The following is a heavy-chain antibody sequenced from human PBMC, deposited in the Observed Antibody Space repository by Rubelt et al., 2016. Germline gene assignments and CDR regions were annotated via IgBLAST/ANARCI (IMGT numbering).Heavy chain of an antibody. D-gene: IGHD2-2*01. Sequence: EVQLVESGGGLVQPGGSLRLSCAASGFTFSSYSMNWVRQAPGKGLEWVSYISSGSSTIYYAESVKGRFTISRDNDKNSLYLQMNSLRDEDTAVYYCATQGYCSSTSCYGAYWGQGTLVTVSS. CDR2: ISSGSSTI. CDR1: GFTFSSYS. CDR3: ATQGYCSSTSCYGAY. J-gene: IGHJ4*02. V-gene: IGHV3-48*02.